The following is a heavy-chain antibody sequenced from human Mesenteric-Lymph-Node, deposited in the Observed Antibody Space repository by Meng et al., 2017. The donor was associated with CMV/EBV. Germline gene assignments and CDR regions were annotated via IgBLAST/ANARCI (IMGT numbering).Heavy chain of an antibody. CDR2: INRDGNT. CDR1: GFTVSSNF. D-gene: IGHD6-6*01. Sequence: GASLKISCAASGFTVSSNFMGWVRPAPGKGLEWVSVINRDGNTYYADSVKGRFTISRDNSKNTLYLQMNSLRAEDTAVYYCARWYNSSSGFDYWGQGTLVTVSS. CDR3: ARWYNSSSGFDY. J-gene: IGHJ4*02. V-gene: IGHV3-53*01.